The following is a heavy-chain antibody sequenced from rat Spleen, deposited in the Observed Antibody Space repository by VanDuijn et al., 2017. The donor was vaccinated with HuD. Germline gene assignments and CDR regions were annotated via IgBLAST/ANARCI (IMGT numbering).Heavy chain of an antibody. CDR3: ATYYYSSYIPLVY. V-gene: IGHV5-29*01. CDR2: ISYDGTAT. CDR1: GLSFSNYD. Sequence: EVQLVESGGGFVQPGRSMRLSCAVSGLSFSNYDMAWVRQAPTKGLEWVASISYDGTATYYRDSVKGRFTLSSDNVKSTLSLQMDSLRFEDTATYYCATYYYSSYIPLVYWGQGTLFTVSS. J-gene: IGHJ3*01. D-gene: IGHD1-2*01.